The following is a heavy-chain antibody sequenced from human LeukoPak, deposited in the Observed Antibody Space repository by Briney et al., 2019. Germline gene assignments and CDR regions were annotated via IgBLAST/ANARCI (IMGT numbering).Heavy chain of an antibody. V-gene: IGHV4-34*01. J-gene: IGHJ4*02. CDR2: INHSGST. CDR1: GGSFSGYH. CDR3: ARGRVYYYGSGSYYTSSSYDY. Sequence: SETLSLTCAVYGGSFSGYHWSWIRQPPGKGLEWIGEINHSGSTNYNPSLKSRVTISVDTSKNQFSLKLSSVTAADTAVYYCARGRVYYYGSGSYYTSSSYDYWGQGTLVTVSS. D-gene: IGHD3-10*01.